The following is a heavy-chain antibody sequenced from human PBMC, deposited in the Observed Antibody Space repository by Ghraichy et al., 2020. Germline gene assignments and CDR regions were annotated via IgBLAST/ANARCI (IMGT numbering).Heavy chain of an antibody. J-gene: IGHJ5*02. V-gene: IGHV4-4*07. CDR1: GGSMSDFY. CDR2: IYSSGNS. Sequence: SETLSLTCNVSGGSMSDFYWSWIRQPAEKGLEWIGRIYSSGNSHYNPSLRSRVTMSLDTSKNQFFLKLMSVTAADTAVYFCARFRGVRGPDPRGYFDPWGQGIKVTVSS. D-gene: IGHD3-10*01. CDR3: ARFRGVRGPDPRGYFDP.